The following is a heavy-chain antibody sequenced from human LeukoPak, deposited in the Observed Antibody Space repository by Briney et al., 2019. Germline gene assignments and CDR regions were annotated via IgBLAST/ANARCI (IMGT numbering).Heavy chain of an antibody. J-gene: IGHJ4*02. CDR3: ARASGWYLDY. Sequence: PGRSLRLSCAASGFTFSSYAMHWVRQAPGKGLEWVAVISYDGSNKYYADSVKGRFTISRDNSKNTLYLQMNSLRAEDTAVYYCARASGWYLDYRGQGTLVTVSS. CDR1: GFTFSSYA. CDR2: ISYDGSNK. V-gene: IGHV3-30-3*01. D-gene: IGHD6-19*01.